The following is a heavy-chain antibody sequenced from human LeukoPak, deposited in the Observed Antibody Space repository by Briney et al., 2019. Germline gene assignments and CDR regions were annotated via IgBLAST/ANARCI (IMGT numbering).Heavy chain of an antibody. V-gene: IGHV3-11*04. CDR1: GFTFSDYY. D-gene: IGHD3-22*01. CDR2: ISSSGSTI. J-gene: IGHJ6*03. CDR3: ARDRKRGTMIVGYYYYMDV. Sequence: GGSLRLSCAASGFTFSDYYMSWIRQAPGKELEWVSYISSSGSTIYYADSVKGRFTISRDNAKNSLYLQMNSLRAEDTAVYYCARDRKRGTMIVGYYYYMDVWGKGTTVTVSS.